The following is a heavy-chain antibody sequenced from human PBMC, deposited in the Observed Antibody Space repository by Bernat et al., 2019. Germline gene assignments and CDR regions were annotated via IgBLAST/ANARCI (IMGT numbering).Heavy chain of an antibody. V-gene: IGHV3-30-3*01. J-gene: IGHJ3*02. Sequence: QVQLVESGGGVVQPGRSLRLSYAASGFTFSSYAMHWVHQAPGKGLEWVAVISYDGSNKYYADSVKGRFTISRDNSKNTLYLQMNSLRAEDTAVYYCASIVLMVYATDTAFDIWGQGTMVTVSS. CDR2: ISYDGSNK. D-gene: IGHD2-8*01. CDR3: ASIVLMVYATDTAFDI. CDR1: GFTFSSYA.